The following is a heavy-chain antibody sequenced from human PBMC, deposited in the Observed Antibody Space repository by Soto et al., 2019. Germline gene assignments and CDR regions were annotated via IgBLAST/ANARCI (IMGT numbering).Heavy chain of an antibody. CDR1: GGSMNICGVY. V-gene: IGHV4-31*11. Sequence: PSGSLELACAVSGGSMNICGVYWRWKGQGPGKGLEWIGYIYYSGSTYYNPSLNSRVTISVDTSKNQFSLKLSSVNAADTAVYYSARGGTGYCSGGSCHGDYYYGMDVWGQGTMVTVYS. CDR2: IYYSGST. J-gene: IGHJ6*02. CDR3: ARGGTGYCSGGSCHGDYYYGMDV. D-gene: IGHD2-15*01.